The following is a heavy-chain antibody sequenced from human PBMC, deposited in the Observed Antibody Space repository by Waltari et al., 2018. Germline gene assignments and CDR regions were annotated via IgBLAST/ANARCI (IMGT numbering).Heavy chain of an antibody. CDR2: INPSGGST. D-gene: IGHD3-22*01. Sequence: QVQLVQSGAEVKKPGASVKVSCKASGYTFTRYYIHWVRQAPGQGLEWMGIINPSGGSTTYAQKFQGRVTMTRDTSTSTVYMEVNSLRCEDTAVYYCAKDSYDSSGYYYYMDVWGKGTTVTISS. J-gene: IGHJ6*03. V-gene: IGHV1-46*01. CDR3: AKDSYDSSGYYYYMDV. CDR1: GYTFTRYY.